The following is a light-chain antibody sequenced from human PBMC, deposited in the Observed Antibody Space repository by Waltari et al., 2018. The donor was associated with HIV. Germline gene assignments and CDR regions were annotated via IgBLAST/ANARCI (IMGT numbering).Light chain of an antibody. CDR1: QSVSRS. V-gene: IGKV3-11*01. Sequence: EIVLTQSPVTLSFSPGETAIVSCRASQSVSRSLAWYQHNPGQAPRLLIYEVSNRATGIPARFSGSGSGTDFTLTINRLEPEDFALYYCQQRNNWPPRFTFGPGTRVDIK. J-gene: IGKJ3*01. CDR3: QQRNNWPPRFT. CDR2: EVS.